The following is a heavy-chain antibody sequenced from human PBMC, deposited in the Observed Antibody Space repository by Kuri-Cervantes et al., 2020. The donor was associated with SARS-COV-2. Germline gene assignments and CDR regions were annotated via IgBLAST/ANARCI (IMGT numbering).Heavy chain of an antibody. D-gene: IGHD5-12*01. CDR2: INAGNGNT. CDR1: GYTFTSYA. V-gene: IGHV1-3*01. Sequence: ASVKVSCKASGYTFTSYAMHWVRQAPGQRLEWMGWINAGNGNTKYSQKFQGRVTITRDTSASTAYMELRSLRSDDTAVYYCARVGREGGYEGQWLRYYYYYGMDVWGQGTTVTVSS. J-gene: IGHJ6*02. CDR3: ARVGREGGYEGQWLRYYYYYGMDV.